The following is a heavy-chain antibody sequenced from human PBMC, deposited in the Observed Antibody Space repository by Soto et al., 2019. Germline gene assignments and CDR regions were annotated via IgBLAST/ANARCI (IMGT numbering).Heavy chain of an antibody. J-gene: IGHJ6*02. CDR3: ASGGYYYYGMDV. Sequence: SETLSLTCAVYGGSFSGYYWSWIRQPPGKGLEWIGEINHSGSTNYNPSLKSRVTISVDTSKNQFSLKLSSVTAADTAVYYCASGGYYYYGMDVWGQGTTVTVSS. CDR2: INHSGST. V-gene: IGHV4-34*01. CDR1: GGSFSGYY.